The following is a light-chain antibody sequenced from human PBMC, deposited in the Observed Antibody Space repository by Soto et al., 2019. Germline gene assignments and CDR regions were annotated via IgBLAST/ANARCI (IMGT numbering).Light chain of an antibody. CDR1: QSVSSN. V-gene: IGKV3-15*01. CDR3: QQYNSFIWT. J-gene: IGKJ1*01. Sequence: EIVMTQSPATLSVSPGERATLSCRASQSVSSNLAWYQQKPGQAPRLLIYGASTRATGIPARFSGSGSGTEFNLTISSLQPEDFATYYCQQYNSFIWTFGQGTKVDI. CDR2: GAS.